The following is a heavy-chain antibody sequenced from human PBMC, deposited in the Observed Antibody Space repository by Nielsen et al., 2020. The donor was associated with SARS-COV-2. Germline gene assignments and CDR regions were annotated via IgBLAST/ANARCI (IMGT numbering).Heavy chain of an antibody. V-gene: IGHV3-9*01. D-gene: IGHD3-22*01. CDR2: ISWNSGSI. Sequence: GGSLRLSCAASGFTFDDYGMSWVRQAPGKGLEWVSGISWNSGSIGYADSVKGRFTISRDNAKNSLYLQMNSLRAEDTALYYCAKDIYYYDSSGYYGWGQGTLVTVSS. CDR3: AKDIYYYDSSGYYG. J-gene: IGHJ4*02. CDR1: GFTFDDYG.